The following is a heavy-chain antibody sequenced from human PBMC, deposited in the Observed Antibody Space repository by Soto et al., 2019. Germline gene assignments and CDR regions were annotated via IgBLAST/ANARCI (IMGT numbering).Heavy chain of an antibody. CDR2: IIPIFGTA. D-gene: IGHD6-13*01. J-gene: IGHJ6*02. CDR1: GGTFSSYA. Sequence: QVQLVQSGAEVKKPGSSVKVSCNASGGTFSSYAISWVRQAPGQGLEWMGGIIPIFGTANYAQKFQGRVTITADESTSTAYMELSSLRSEDTAVYYCARNRYSSSWYGSYYYYYGMDVWGQGTTVTVSS. V-gene: IGHV1-69*01. CDR3: ARNRYSSSWYGSYYYYYGMDV.